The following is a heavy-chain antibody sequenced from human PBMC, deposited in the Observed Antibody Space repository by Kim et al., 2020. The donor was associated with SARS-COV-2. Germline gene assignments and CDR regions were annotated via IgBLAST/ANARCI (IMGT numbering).Heavy chain of an antibody. V-gene: IGHV1-69*04. CDR3: ARAGGVRGVMANDY. CDR1: GGTFSSYA. Sequence: SVKVSCKASGGTFSSYAISWVRQAPGQGLEWMGRIIPILGIANYAQKFQGRVTITADKSTSTAYMELSSLRSEDTAVYYCARAGGVRGVMANDYWGQGTLVTVSS. D-gene: IGHD3-10*01. CDR2: IIPILGIA. J-gene: IGHJ4*02.